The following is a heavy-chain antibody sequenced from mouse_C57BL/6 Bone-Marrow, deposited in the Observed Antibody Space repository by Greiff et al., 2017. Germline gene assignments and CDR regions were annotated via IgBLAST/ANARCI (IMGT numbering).Heavy chain of an antibody. V-gene: IGHV5-9-1*02. J-gene: IGHJ2*01. D-gene: IGHD3-2*02. CDR3: TRDHSSGSYYFDY. CDR2: ISSGGDYI. CDR1: GFTFSSYA. Sequence: EVMLVESGEGLVKPGGSLKLSCAASGFTFSSYAMSWVRQTPEKRLEWVAYISSGGDYIYYADTVKGRFTISRDNARNTLYLQMSSLKSEDTAMYYCTRDHSSGSYYFDYWGQGTTLTVSS.